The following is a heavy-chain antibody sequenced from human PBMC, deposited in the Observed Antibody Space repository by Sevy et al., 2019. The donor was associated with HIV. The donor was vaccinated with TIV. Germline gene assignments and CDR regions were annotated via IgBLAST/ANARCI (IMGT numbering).Heavy chain of an antibody. CDR1: GFTFSSYS. J-gene: IGHJ4*02. CDR2: ISSSSSTI. CDR3: AREYYYDSSGYGY. Sequence: GGSLRLSCAASGFTFSSYSMNWVRQAPGKGLEWVSYISSSSSTIYYADSVKGRFTISRDNVKNSLYLQMNSLRDEDTAVYYCAREYYYDSSGYGYWGQRTLVTDSS. D-gene: IGHD3-22*01. V-gene: IGHV3-48*02.